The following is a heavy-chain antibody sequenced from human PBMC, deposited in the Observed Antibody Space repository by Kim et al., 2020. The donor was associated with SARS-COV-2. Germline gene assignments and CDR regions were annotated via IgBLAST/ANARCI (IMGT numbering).Heavy chain of an antibody. J-gene: IGHJ4*02. CDR3: ARPSSSHFDF. V-gene: IGHV3-33*01. Sequence: YADSVRCRFTISSDYSENKLYLQMDSLSSGDTAVYYCARPSSSHFDFWGQGTLVTVSS. D-gene: IGHD3-10*01.